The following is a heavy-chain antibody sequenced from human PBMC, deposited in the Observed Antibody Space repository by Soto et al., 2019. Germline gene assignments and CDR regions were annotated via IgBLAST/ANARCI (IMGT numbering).Heavy chain of an antibody. V-gene: IGHV1-69*13. D-gene: IGHD4-17*01. CDR3: AREDYGGNPPVSLGMDV. CDR1: GGTFSSYA. J-gene: IGHJ6*02. Sequence: SVKVSCKASGGTFSSYAISWVRQAPGQGLEWMGGIIPIFGTANYAQKFQGRVTITADESTSTAYMELSSLRSEDTAVYYCAREDYGGNPPVSLGMDVWGQGTTVTVSS. CDR2: IIPIFGTA.